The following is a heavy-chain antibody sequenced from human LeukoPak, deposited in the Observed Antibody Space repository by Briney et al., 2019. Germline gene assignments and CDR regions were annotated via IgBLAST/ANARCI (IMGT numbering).Heavy chain of an antibody. D-gene: IGHD3-22*01. V-gene: IGHV4-4*02. J-gene: IGHJ4*02. CDR2: IYHSGST. Sequence: PSETLSLTCAVSGGSISSSNWWSWVRQPPGKGLEWIGEIYHSGSTNYNPSLKSRVTISVDKSKNQFSLKLSSVTAADTAVYYCASRRDSSGYERHWGQGTLVTVSS. CDR1: GGSISSSNW. CDR3: ASRRDSSGYERH.